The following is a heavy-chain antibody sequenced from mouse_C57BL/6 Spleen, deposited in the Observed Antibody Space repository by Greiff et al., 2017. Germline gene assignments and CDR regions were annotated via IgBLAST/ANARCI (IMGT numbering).Heavy chain of an antibody. V-gene: IGHV5-4*01. CDR2: ISDGGSYT. CDR3: ARDRRDGVFDY. CDR1: GFTFSSYA. J-gene: IGHJ2*01. D-gene: IGHD3-3*01. Sequence: DVQLVESGGGLVKPGGSLKLSCAASGFTFSSYAMSWVRQTPEKRLEWVATISDGGSYTYYPDNVKGRFTISRDNAKNNLYLQMSHLKSEDTAMYYCARDRRDGVFDYWGQGTTLTVSS.